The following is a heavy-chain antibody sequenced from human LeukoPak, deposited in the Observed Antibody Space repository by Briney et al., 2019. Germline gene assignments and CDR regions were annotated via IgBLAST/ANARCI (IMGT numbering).Heavy chain of an antibody. J-gene: IGHJ6*03. CDR3: ATIINITMIDNYYMDV. CDR2: IYYSGST. CDR1: GGSISSYY. D-gene: IGHD3-22*01. V-gene: IGHV4-59*01. Sequence: SETLSLTCTVSGGSISSYYWSWIRQPSGKGLEWIGYIYYSGSTTYNPSLKSRVTMSVDTSNNQFSLKLSSVTAADTAVYYCATIINITMIDNYYMDVWGKGTTVTVSS.